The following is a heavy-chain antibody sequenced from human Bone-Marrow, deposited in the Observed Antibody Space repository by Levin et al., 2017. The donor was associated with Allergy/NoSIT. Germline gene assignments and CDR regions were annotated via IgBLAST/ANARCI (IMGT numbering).Heavy chain of an antibody. CDR1: GLTVSRNY. D-gene: IGHD1-1*01. V-gene: IGHV3-53*01. J-gene: IGHJ4*02. CDR2: IYSGGST. CDR3: AGLESGTFSSPLHY. Sequence: GESLKISCAASGLTVSRNYMTWVRQAPGKGLEWVSGIYSGGSTYYADSVKGRFTISRDNSKNTLYLQMNNLRAEDTAVYYCAGLESGTFSSPLHYWGQGTLVTVSS.